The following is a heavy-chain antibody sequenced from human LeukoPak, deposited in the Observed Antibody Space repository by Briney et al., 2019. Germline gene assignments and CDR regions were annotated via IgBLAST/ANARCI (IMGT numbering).Heavy chain of an antibody. CDR2: ISHTAST. CDR3: ARGSSDFWSGYSFSFDY. D-gene: IGHD3-3*01. Sequence: SETLSLTCTVSGGSMSHHWSWIRQSPGKGLEWIGYISHTASTNYNPSLKSRVTLSIDTSKSQLSFQLTSVTAADTAVYYCARGSSDFWSGYSFSFDYWGQGTLVTVSS. J-gene: IGHJ4*02. V-gene: IGHV4-59*11. CDR1: GGSMSHH.